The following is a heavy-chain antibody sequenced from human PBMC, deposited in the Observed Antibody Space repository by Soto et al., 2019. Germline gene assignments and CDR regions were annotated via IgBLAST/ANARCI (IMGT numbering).Heavy chain of an antibody. V-gene: IGHV1-18*01. J-gene: IGHJ4*02. D-gene: IGHD1-7*01. Sequence: QVQLVQSVFEVKKPGASVKVSCKTSGYTFTSYGISWVRQAPGQGLEWMRWIASDNGNTKYAQNLQGRVTMTTDTSTRTVHMELRSLRSDDTAVYYCARDRGSELDYWGQGTLLTVSS. CDR3: ARDRGSELDY. CDR1: GYTFTSYG. CDR2: IASDNGNT.